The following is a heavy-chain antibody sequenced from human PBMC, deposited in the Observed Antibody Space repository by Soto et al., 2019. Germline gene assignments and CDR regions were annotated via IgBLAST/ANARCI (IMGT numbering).Heavy chain of an antibody. V-gene: IGHV3-9*01. CDR2: ISWSSGDI. CDR1: GFTFDDYA. CDR3: AKIYCAPMDTSSCYSYLDS. D-gene: IGHD2-2*01. J-gene: IGHJ4*02. Sequence: EVQLVESGGGLVEPGRSLKLSCAASGFTFDDYAMHWVRQAPGKGLEWVSGISWSSGDIAYADSVKGRFTISRDNAKNSLYLQLNSLRTEDTAFYYCAKIYCAPMDTSSCYSYLDSWGQGALVSVTS.